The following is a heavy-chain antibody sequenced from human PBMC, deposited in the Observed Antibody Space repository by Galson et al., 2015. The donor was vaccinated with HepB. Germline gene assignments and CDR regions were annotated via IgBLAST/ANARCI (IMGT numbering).Heavy chain of an antibody. Sequence: TLSLTCTVSGGSISNYYWSWSRQPPGKGLEWVGWIYYSGSTNYNPSLKSRVTISVGTSKNQFSLKLSSVTAADTALYYCARLGYCSGGACPPDDWGQGTLVTVSS. CDR1: GGSISNYY. J-gene: IGHJ4*02. CDR3: ARLGYCSGGACPPDD. V-gene: IGHV4-59*01. D-gene: IGHD2-15*01. CDR2: IYYSGST.